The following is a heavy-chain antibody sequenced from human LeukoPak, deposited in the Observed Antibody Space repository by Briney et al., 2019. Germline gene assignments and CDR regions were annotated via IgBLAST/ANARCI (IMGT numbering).Heavy chain of an antibody. CDR1: GYTFTSYG. Sequence: ASVKVSCKASGYTFTSYGFSWVRQAPGQGLEWMGWIRGSNGDTNYAEDLQGRVTVSKDTSTSTAYMELRSLRSDDTAVYYCARWAAGNTRNNWFDPWGQGTLVTVSS. J-gene: IGHJ5*02. CDR3: ARWAAGNTRNNWFDP. V-gene: IGHV1-18*01. D-gene: IGHD6-13*01. CDR2: IRGSNGDT.